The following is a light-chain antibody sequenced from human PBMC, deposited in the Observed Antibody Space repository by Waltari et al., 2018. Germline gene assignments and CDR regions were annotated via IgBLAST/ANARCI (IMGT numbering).Light chain of an antibody. CDR2: DVT. J-gene: IGLJ2*01. CDR1: GSAAGASDY. CDR3: SSQTLDGVVL. Sequence: QSALTQPASVSGSPGQSITISCPGVGSAAGASDYVSWHQHHPGKAPQVIIYDVTNRPSGVSVRFSASRSANTASLTISGLQPEDEGDYYCSSQTLDGVVLFGGGTKLTVL. V-gene: IGLV2-14*03.